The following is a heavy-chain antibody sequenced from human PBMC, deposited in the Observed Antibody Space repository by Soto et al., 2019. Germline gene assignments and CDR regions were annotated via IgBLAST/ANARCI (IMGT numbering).Heavy chain of an antibody. Sequence: PGGSLRLSCAASGFTFSSYDMHWVRQATGKGLEWVSAIGTAGDTYYPGSVKGRFTISRENAKNSLYLQMNSLRAGDTAVYYCARCVRSVVQEIRYFDYYDMEVWGKGSTITVSS. CDR1: GFTFSSYD. CDR3: ARCVRSVVQEIRYFDYYDMEV. J-gene: IGHJ6*03. V-gene: IGHV3-13*01. D-gene: IGHD3-9*01. CDR2: IGTAGDT.